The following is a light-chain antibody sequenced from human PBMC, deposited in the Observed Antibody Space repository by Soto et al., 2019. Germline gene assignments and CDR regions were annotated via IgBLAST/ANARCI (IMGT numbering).Light chain of an antibody. CDR2: AAS. CDR1: QSVSSY. Sequence: EIVLTQSPGTLSLSPGERATLSCRASQSVSSYLAWYQQKPGQAPRLLIYAASSRATGMPDRFSGSGSGTDFTLTISRLEPEDFAVYYCQQYRRSPRTFGPGTELDIQ. V-gene: IGKV3-20*01. J-gene: IGKJ3*01. CDR3: QQYRRSPRT.